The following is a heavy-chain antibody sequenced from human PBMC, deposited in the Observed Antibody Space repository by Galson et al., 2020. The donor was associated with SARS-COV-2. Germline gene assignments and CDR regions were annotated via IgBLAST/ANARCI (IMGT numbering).Heavy chain of an antibody. J-gene: IGHJ4*02. D-gene: IGHD3-3*01. V-gene: IGHV3-23*01. CDR1: GFTLSSYA. Sequence: GGSLRLSCAASGFTLSSYAMSWVRQAPGKGLEWVSAISGSGGSTYYADSVKGRFTISRDNSKNTLYLQMNSLRAEDTAVYYCAKDPHYDFWSGYYFDYWGQGTLVTVSS. CDR3: AKDPHYDFWSGYYFDY. CDR2: ISGSGGST.